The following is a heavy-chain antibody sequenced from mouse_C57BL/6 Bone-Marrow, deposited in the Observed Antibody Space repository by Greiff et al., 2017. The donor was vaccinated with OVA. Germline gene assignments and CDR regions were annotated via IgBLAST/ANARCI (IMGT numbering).Heavy chain of an antibody. J-gene: IGHJ4*01. Sequence: DVQLVESGGGLVQPGGSLKLSCAASGFTFSDYYMYWVRQTPEKRLEWVAYISNGGGSTYYPDTVKGRFTISRDNAKNTLYLQMSRLKSEDTAMYYCARGGLRRGVYYAMDYWGQGTSVTVSS. D-gene: IGHD2-2*01. V-gene: IGHV5-12*01. CDR2: ISNGGGST. CDR1: GFTFSDYY. CDR3: ARGGLRRGVYYAMDY.